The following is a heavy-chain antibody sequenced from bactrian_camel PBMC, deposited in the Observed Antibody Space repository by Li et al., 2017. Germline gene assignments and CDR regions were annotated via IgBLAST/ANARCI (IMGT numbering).Heavy chain of an antibody. J-gene: IGHJ4*01. V-gene: IGHV3S40*01. CDR2: ISKGGERT. Sequence: VQLVESGGGLVQPGGSLRLSCAASGYTFSSVAMSWLRQAPGKEIEWVSAISKGGERTLYAGSVSGRFTISRDNAKNTLFLQLNSLKTEDTALYYCALAGGTRATMPDVPRGQGTQVTVS. D-gene: IGHD4*01. CDR1: GYTFSSVA.